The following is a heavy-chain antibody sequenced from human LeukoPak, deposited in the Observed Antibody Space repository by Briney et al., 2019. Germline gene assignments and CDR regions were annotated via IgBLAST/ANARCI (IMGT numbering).Heavy chain of an antibody. CDR3: ARDRDYAFDY. CDR1: GFTFSSYD. D-gene: IGHD4-17*01. Sequence: GGSLRLSCAASGFTFSSYDMHWVRQATGKGLEWVSAIGTAGDTYYPGSVKGRFTISRENAKNSLYLQMNSLRDEDTAVYYCARDRDYAFDYWGQGTLVTVSS. CDR2: IGTAGDT. J-gene: IGHJ4*02. V-gene: IGHV3-13*01.